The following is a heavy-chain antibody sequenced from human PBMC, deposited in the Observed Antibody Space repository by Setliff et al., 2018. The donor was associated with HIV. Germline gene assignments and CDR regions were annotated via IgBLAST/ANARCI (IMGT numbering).Heavy chain of an antibody. Sequence: GGSLRLSCAASGFTFSNYWMNWVRQAPGKGLEWVASIDYFGSEENYVDSVKGRFTISRDNTKNSLHLQLDSLSAEDAAVYFCARDGHLYGQPFDYWGQGALVTVSS. V-gene: IGHV3-7*05. CDR3: ARDGHLYGQPFDY. J-gene: IGHJ4*02. D-gene: IGHD3-10*01. CDR1: GFTFSNYW. CDR2: IDYFGSEE.